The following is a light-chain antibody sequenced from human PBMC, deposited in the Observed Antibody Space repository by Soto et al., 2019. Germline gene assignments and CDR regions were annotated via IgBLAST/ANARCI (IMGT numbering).Light chain of an antibody. CDR2: RDN. CDR1: SSDIGTNP. CDR3: SAWDDSIYGPV. Sequence: QSVLTQPPSASGTPGERVAISCSGGSSDIGTNPVNWYLHLPGAAPKLLIYRDNQRPSGVSDRFSGSKSGTSASLTISGLQSEDEAEYFCSAWDDSIYGPVFGGGTKLTVL. J-gene: IGLJ2*01. V-gene: IGLV1-44*01.